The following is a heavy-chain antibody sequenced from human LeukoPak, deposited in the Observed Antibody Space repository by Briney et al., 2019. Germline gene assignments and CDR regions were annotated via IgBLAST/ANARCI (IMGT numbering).Heavy chain of an antibody. CDR1: GYTFTSHY. D-gene: IGHD4-11*01. V-gene: IGHV1-46*01. CDR3: ARVMTTYNWFDP. Sequence: ASVKVSCKASGYTFTSHYMHWVRQAPGQGLEWMGIINPSGGSTSYAQKFQGRVTMTRDMSTSTVYMELSSLRSEDTAVYYCARVMTTYNWFDPWGQGTLVTVSS. J-gene: IGHJ5*02. CDR2: INPSGGST.